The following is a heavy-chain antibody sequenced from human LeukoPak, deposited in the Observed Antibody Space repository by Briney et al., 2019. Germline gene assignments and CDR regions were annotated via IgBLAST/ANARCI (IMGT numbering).Heavy chain of an antibody. V-gene: IGHV3-11*01. CDR3: ARVVRDGYNSYYFDY. CDR1: GFTFSDYY. D-gene: IGHD5-24*01. CDR2: ISSDGTAI. Sequence: GGSLRLSCAASGFTFSDYYMSWIRQAPGKGLEWVSYISSDGTAIYYADSVKGRFTISRDNAKNSLYLQMDSLRAEDTAVYYCARVVRDGYNSYYFDYWGQGTLVTVSS. J-gene: IGHJ4*02.